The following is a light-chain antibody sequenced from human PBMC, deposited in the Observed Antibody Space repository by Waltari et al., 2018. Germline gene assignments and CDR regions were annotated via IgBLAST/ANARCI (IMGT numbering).Light chain of an antibody. CDR2: SAS. CDR3: YQHSSGYS. CDR1: QSVSSY. J-gene: IGKJ2*03. Sequence: VILTQSPATLSLSPGERATLSCRASQSVSSYFAWFQQKPGQAPRLLIHSASSRATGIPDRLSGGGSGTEFTRTISSLETEDVGVYHCYQHSSGYSFGQGTKVEIK. V-gene: IGKV3-11*01.